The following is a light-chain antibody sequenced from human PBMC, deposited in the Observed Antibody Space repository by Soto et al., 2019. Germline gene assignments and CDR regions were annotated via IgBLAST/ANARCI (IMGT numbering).Light chain of an antibody. V-gene: IGKV3-11*01. J-gene: IGKJ1*01. CDR1: QNVRTF. Sequence: EVVLTQSPATLSLSPGERDTLSCRASQNVRTFLDWYQQKPGQAPRLLIYGASNRATGIPARFSGSGSGTDFTLTISSLEPEYFAVYYCQQHSHWPPWTFGQGTRVEIQ. CDR3: QQHSHWPPWT. CDR2: GAS.